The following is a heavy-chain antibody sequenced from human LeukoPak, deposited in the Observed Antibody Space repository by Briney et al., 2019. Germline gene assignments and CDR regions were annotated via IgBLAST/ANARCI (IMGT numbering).Heavy chain of an antibody. CDR3: VRHNHMDV. Sequence: GASVKVSCKASGYTFTTYPMHWVRQAPGQGLEWMAIINLSGGSTDYTQKFQGRVTMTRDMSTSTVYMELSSLRSEDTAVYYCVRHNHMDVWGQGTTVTVSS. J-gene: IGHJ6*02. CDR1: GYTFTTYP. V-gene: IGHV1-46*01. CDR2: INLSGGST.